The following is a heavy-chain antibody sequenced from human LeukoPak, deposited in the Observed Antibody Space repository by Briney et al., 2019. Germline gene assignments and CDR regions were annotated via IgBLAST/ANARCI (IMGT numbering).Heavy chain of an antibody. D-gene: IGHD2-2*01. V-gene: IGHV4-34*01. CDR2: INHSGST. J-gene: IGHJ4*02. Sequence: SETLPLTCAVYGGSFSGYYRSWIRQPPGKGLEWIGEINHSGSTNYNPSLKSRVTISVDTSKNQFSLKLSSVTAADTAVYYCASWGSNCSSTSCYAGFDYWGQGTLVTVSS. CDR3: ASWGSNCSSTSCYAGFDY. CDR1: GGSFSGYY.